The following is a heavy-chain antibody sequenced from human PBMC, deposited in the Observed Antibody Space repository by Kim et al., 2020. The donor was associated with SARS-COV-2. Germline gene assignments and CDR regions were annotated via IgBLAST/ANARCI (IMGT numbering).Heavy chain of an antibody. CDR3: SSGGEQPSIYYYYYYMDG. J-gene: IGHJ6*03. CDR1: GGSFSGYY. D-gene: IGHD1-26*01. V-gene: IGHV4-34*01. Sequence: SETLSLTCAVYGGSFSGYYWSWIRQPPGKGLEWIGEINHSGSTNYNPSLKSRVTITVDTSKNQFSLKLSSVTAADTAAYYCSSGGEQPSIYYYYYYMDG. CDR2: INHSGST.